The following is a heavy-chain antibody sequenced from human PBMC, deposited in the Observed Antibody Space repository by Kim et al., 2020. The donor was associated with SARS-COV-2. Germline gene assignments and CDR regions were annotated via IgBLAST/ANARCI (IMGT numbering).Heavy chain of an antibody. CDR1: GFTFSSYN. Sequence: GGSLRLSCAASGFTFSSYNMNWVRQAPGKGLEWVSSISSSSSYIYYADSVKGRFTISRDNAKDSLYLQMNSLRAEDTAVYYCARGWGSTTTKTWFDPWGQGTLVTVSS. D-gene: IGHD2-2*01. CDR2: ISSSSSYI. V-gene: IGHV3-21*01. J-gene: IGHJ5*02. CDR3: ARGWGSTTTKTWFDP.